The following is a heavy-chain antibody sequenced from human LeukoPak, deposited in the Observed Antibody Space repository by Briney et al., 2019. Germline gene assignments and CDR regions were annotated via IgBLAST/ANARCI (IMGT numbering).Heavy chain of an antibody. D-gene: IGHD1-26*01. CDR1: GGSISSGSYY. Sequence: SETLSLTCTVSGGSISSGSYYWSWIRQPAGKGLEWIGRIYTSGSTNYNPSLKSRVTISVDTSKNQFSLKLSSVTAADTAVYYCARDRYSGSYRYYYYYMDVWGKGTTVTISS. J-gene: IGHJ6*03. V-gene: IGHV4-61*02. CDR2: IYTSGST. CDR3: ARDRYSGSYRYYYYYMDV.